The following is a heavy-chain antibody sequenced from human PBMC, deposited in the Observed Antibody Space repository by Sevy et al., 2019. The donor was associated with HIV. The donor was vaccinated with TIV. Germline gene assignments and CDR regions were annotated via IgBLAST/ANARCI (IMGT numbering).Heavy chain of an antibody. J-gene: IGHJ5*02. D-gene: IGHD5-18*01. CDR3: ARGYSYKHGSFDP. V-gene: IGHV1-69*06. CDR1: GGTFSSYA. Sequence: ASVKVSCKASGGTFSSYAISWVRQAPGQGLEWVGGIIPIFGTANYAQKFQGRVTITADKSTSTAYMELSSLRSEDTAVYYCARGYSYKHGSFDPWGQGTLVTVSS. CDR2: IIPIFGTA.